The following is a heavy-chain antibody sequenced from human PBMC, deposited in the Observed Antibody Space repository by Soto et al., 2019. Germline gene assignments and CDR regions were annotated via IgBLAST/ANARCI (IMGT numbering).Heavy chain of an antibody. CDR2: IKQDGSEK. J-gene: IGHJ4*02. CDR1: GFTFSSYW. D-gene: IGHD3-22*01. CDR3: ARVFYYDSSGYYSEYYFDY. V-gene: IGHV3-7*01. Sequence: GGSLRLSCAASGFTFSSYWMSWVRQAPGKGLEWVANIKQDGSEKYYVDSVKGRFTISRDNAKNSLYLQMNSLRAEDTAVYYCARVFYYDSSGYYSEYYFDYWGQGTLVTVSS.